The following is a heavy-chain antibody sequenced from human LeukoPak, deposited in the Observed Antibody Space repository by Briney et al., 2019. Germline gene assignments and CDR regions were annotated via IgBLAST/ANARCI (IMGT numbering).Heavy chain of an antibody. J-gene: IGHJ4*02. CDR1: GGSISSGGYY. Sequence: PSQTLSLTCTVSGGSISSGGYYWSWIRQHPGTGLEWIGYIYYSGSTYYNPSLKSRVTISVDTSKNQFSLKLSSVTAADTAVYYCARVRIVGATPFDYWGQGTLVTVSS. V-gene: IGHV4-31*03. CDR3: ARVRIVGATPFDY. CDR2: IYYSGST. D-gene: IGHD1-26*01.